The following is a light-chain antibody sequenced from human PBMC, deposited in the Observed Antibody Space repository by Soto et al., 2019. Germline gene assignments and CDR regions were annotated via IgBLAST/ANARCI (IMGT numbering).Light chain of an antibody. Sequence: EIVMTQSPAPLSVSPGERATLSCRATHSISTELAWYQQKPGQPPRLLLYSASTRATGVPARFTGSGSGSEFTLTISVLQSEDFAVYYCQQGHNWPLTFGQGTRLEI. J-gene: IGKJ2*01. V-gene: IGKV3-15*01. CDR1: HSISTE. CDR2: SAS. CDR3: QQGHNWPLT.